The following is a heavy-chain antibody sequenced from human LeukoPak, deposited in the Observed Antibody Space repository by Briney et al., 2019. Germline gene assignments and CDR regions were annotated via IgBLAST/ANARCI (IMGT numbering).Heavy chain of an antibody. Sequence: ASVKVSCKASGYTFTSYDINWVRQATGQGLEWMGWMNPNSGNTGYAQKFQGRVTMTRNTSTSTAYMELSSLRSEDTAVYYCARGLSGSYYLVYYYYGMDVWGQGTTATVSS. CDR1: GYTFTSYD. V-gene: IGHV1-8*01. CDR3: ARGLSGSYYLVYYYYGMDV. D-gene: IGHD1-26*01. CDR2: MNPNSGNT. J-gene: IGHJ6*02.